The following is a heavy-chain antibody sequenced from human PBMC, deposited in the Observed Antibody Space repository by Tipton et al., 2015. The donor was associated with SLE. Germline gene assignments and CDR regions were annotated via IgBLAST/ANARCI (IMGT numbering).Heavy chain of an antibody. CDR1: GGSIKNHY. CDR3: ARLAQSRLVDH. Sequence: TLSLTCIVSGGSIKNHYWSWFRQAPGMGLEWTGYIYYSGGTNYNPSLKSRVTMSVDTSKNQFSLKLTSLTAADTALYYCARLAQSRLVDHWGQGTLVTVSS. V-gene: IGHV4-59*11. CDR2: IYYSGGT. J-gene: IGHJ4*02.